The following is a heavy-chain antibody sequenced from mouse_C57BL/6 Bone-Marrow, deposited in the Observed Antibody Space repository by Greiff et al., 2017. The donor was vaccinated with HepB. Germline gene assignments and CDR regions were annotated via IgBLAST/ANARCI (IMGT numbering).Heavy chain of an antibody. CDR2: IHPSDSDT. V-gene: IGHV1-74*01. D-gene: IGHD2-12*01. J-gene: IGHJ1*03. CDR3: AIWVLYNWYFDV. CDR1: GYTFTSYW. Sequence: QVQLKQPGAELVKPGASVKVSCKASGYTFTSYWMHWVKQRPGQGLEWIGRIHPSDSDTNYNQKFKGKATLTVDKSSSTAYMQLSSLTSEDSAVYYCAIWVLYNWYFDVWGTGTTVTVSS.